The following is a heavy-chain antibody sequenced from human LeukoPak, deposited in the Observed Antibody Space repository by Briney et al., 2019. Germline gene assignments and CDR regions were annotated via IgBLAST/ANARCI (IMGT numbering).Heavy chain of an antibody. CDR3: AKGGYCSSSSCYYGWFEP. Sequence: PGRSLRLSCAASGFGFSSYAMHWVRQAPGKGLEWVSTTSAGGSSTYYADSVKGRFTISRDNSKNTFYLQMNSLRAEDTAAYYCAKGGYCSSSSCYYGWFEPWGQGTLVTVSS. CDR1: GFGFSSYA. D-gene: IGHD2-2*01. CDR2: TSAGGSST. V-gene: IGHV3-23*01. J-gene: IGHJ5*02.